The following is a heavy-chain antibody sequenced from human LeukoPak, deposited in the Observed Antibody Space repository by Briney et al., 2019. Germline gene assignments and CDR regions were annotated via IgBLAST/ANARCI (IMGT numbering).Heavy chain of an antibody. V-gene: IGHV1-3*01. CDR2: INAGNGNT. CDR1: GYTFTSYA. Sequence: GASVKVSCKASGYTFTSYAMHWVRQAPGQRLEWMGWINAGNGNTKYSQKFQGRVTITRDTSASTAYMELSSLRSEDTAVYYCARDAHQQLVDGDYFDYWGQGTLVTVSS. D-gene: IGHD6-13*01. CDR3: ARDAHQQLVDGDYFDY. J-gene: IGHJ4*02.